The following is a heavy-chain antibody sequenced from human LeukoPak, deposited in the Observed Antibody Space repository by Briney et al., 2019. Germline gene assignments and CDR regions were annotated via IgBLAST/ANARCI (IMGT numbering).Heavy chain of an antibody. Sequence: ASVKLSCKASGYTFTSYYMHWVRQAPGQGLEWMGIINPSGGSTSYAQKFQGRVTMTRDTSTSTVYMELSSLRSEDTAVYYCARDLGSYLYWFDPWGQGTLVTVSS. CDR3: ARDLGSYLYWFDP. V-gene: IGHV1-46*01. D-gene: IGHD1-26*01. CDR2: INPSGGST. J-gene: IGHJ5*02. CDR1: GYTFTSYY.